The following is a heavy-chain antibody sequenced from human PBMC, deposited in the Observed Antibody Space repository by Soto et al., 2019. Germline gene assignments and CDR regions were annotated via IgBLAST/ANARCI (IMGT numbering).Heavy chain of an antibody. V-gene: IGHV4-4*02. CDR1: GASISSNNW. CDR2: IYHSGST. Sequence: QVQLQESGPGLVKPSGTLSLTCAVSGASISSNNWWGWVRQPPGKGLEWVGEIYHSGSTNYNLSLKSRVTISIAKSKNQFSLKLSSVTAADTAVYYCARITVTEDYWGQGTLVTVSS. J-gene: IGHJ4*02. D-gene: IGHD4-17*01. CDR3: ARITVTEDY.